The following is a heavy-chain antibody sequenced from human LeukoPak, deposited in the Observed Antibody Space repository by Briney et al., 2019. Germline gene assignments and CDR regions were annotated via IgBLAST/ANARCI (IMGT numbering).Heavy chain of an antibody. CDR1: SASISTAGFY. D-gene: IGHD6-13*01. CDR2: IFPNGNT. CDR3: ARGLESSRWYVYDY. V-gene: IGHV4-30-2*01. Sequence: PSETLSLTCTVSSASISTAGFYWTWIRQPPAKGLEWIGYIFPNGNTYYNPSLESRVTISLDMSKNQFSLKLTSVIAADTAVYYCARGLESSRWYVYDYWGQGILVTVSS. J-gene: IGHJ4*02.